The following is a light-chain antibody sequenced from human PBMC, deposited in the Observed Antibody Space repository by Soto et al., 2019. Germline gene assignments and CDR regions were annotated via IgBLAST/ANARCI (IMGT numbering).Light chain of an antibody. CDR1: SSNIGAGYD. CDR3: QSYDSSLSGGVV. Sequence: QSVLTQPPSVSGAPGQRVTISCTGSSSNIGAGYDVHWYQQLPGTAPKLLIYGKSNRPSGVPDRFSGSKSGTSASLAITGLEAEDEADYYGQSYDSSLSGGVVFGGGTKRTAL. V-gene: IGLV1-40*01. J-gene: IGLJ2*01. CDR2: GKS.